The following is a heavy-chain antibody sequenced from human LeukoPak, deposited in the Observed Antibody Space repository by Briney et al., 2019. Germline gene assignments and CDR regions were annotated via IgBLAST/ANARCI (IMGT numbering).Heavy chain of an antibody. CDR3: ARLSYNSSPFDY. J-gene: IGHJ4*02. Sequence: ASVKVSCKASGYTFTNYAMHWVRQAPGQRLEWMGWINAGNDDTKYSQKFQDRVTITRDTSASTAYMELSSLRSEDTAVYYCARLSYNSSPFDYWGQGTLVTVPS. V-gene: IGHV1-3*01. CDR2: INAGNDDT. D-gene: IGHD6-13*01. CDR1: GYTFTNYA.